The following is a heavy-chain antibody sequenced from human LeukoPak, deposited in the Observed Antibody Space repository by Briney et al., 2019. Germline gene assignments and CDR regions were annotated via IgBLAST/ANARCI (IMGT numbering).Heavy chain of an antibody. J-gene: IGHJ4*02. CDR2: IIPIFGTA. D-gene: IGHD5-18*01. CDR3: ARDWSGYSYGYYFDY. CDR1: GGTFSSYA. Sequence: ASVKVSCKASGGTFSSYAISWVRQAPGQGLEWMGRIIPIFGTANYAQKFQGRVTITTDESTSTAYMELSSLRSEDTAVYYCARDWSGYSYGYYFDYWAREPWSPSPQ. V-gene: IGHV1-69*05.